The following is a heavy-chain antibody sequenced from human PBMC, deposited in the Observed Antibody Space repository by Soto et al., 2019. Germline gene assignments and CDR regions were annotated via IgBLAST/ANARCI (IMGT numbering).Heavy chain of an antibody. CDR2: VSPPFRTS. CDR1: GVSFNNNG. J-gene: IGHJ6*02. D-gene: IGHD3-10*01. V-gene: IGHV1-69*01. CDR3: ARVLYYGSGSYSPYGMDV. Sequence: QVQLVQSGAEVKKPGSSVKVSCKTSGVSFNNNGIGWVRQAPGHGLEWMGGVSPPFRTSNYARKFQGRISITADASTGTGHRELSSLTSEDTAQYYCARVLYYGSGSYSPYGMDVWGQGTTVTVSS.